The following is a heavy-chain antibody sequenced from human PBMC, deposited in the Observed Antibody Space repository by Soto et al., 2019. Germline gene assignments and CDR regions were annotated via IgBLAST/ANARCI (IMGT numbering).Heavy chain of an antibody. D-gene: IGHD4-4*01. Sequence: EVQLLESGGGLVQRGGSLRLSCAASGFPFSSYVMSWVRQAPGKGLEWVSGISGGGSNTFYADSVKGRFTISRDNSKNTLPLQMNSLGAEDTAVYYCAKDSNKYSSSLRGRYFDYWGQGIRVTVSS. V-gene: IGHV3-23*01. J-gene: IGHJ4*02. CDR3: AKDSNKYSSSLRGRYFDY. CDR2: ISGGGSNT. CDR1: GFPFSSYV.